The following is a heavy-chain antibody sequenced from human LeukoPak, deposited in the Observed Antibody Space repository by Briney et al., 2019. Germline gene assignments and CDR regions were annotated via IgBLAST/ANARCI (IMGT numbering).Heavy chain of an antibody. V-gene: IGHV3-23*01. Sequence: SGGSLRLSCAASGFTFSSYATSWVRQAPGKGLEWVSAISGSGGSTYYAGSVKGRFTIPRDNSKNTLYLQMNSLRAEDTAVYYCAKGVAAAASAEYFQHWGQGTLVTVSS. CDR3: AKGVAAAASAEYFQH. CDR1: GFTFSSYA. CDR2: ISGSGGST. D-gene: IGHD6-13*01. J-gene: IGHJ1*01.